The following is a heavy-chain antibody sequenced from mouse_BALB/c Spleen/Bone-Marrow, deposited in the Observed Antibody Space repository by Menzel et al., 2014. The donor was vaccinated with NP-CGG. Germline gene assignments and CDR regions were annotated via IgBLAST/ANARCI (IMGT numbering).Heavy chain of an antibody. Sequence: EVQLVESGGGLVQPGDSLRLSCATSGFTFSDFYMDWVRQPPGKRLEWIAASRNKAKYYTTEYSASVKGRLIVSRDTSQSVLYLQMNALRAEDTAIYYCARDVGYGNYFVYWGQGTLVTVSA. CDR1: GFTFSDFY. CDR3: ARDVGYGNYFVY. J-gene: IGHJ3*01. CDR2: SRNKAKYYTT. V-gene: IGHV7-1*02. D-gene: IGHD2-10*02.